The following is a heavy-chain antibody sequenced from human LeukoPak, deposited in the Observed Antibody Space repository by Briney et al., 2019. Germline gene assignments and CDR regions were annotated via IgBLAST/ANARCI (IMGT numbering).Heavy chain of an antibody. D-gene: IGHD5-18*01. CDR2: ISGSGGST. V-gene: IGHV3-23*01. CDR3: ARARGYSYPIDY. Sequence: GGSLRLSCAASGFTFSSYAMSWVRQAPGKGLEWVSAISGSGGSTYHADSVKGRFTISRDNSKNTLYLQMNSLRAEDTAVYYCARARGYSYPIDYWGQGTLVTVSS. CDR1: GFTFSSYA. J-gene: IGHJ4*02.